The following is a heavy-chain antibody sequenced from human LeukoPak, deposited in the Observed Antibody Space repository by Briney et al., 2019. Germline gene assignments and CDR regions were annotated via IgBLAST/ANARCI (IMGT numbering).Heavy chain of an antibody. CDR2: IIPIFGTA. Sequence: GASVKVSCKASGYTFTSYGISWVRQAPGQRLEWMGGIIPIFGTANYAQKFQGRVTITADESTSTAYMELSSLRSEDTAVYYCACGRWLGGLLWGQGTLVTVSS. CDR1: GYTFTSYG. J-gene: IGHJ4*02. V-gene: IGHV1-69*13. D-gene: IGHD5-24*01. CDR3: ACGRWLGGLL.